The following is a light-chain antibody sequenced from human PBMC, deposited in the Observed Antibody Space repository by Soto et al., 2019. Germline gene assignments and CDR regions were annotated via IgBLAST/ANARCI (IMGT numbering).Light chain of an antibody. V-gene: IGKV3-20*01. Sequence: EIVLTQSPDTLSLSPGDRATLSCRASQSVSSYLAWYQQKPGQAPRLLIYDASSRATGIPDRFSGSGSGTDFTLTISRLEPEDFAVYFCQQSRSAITFGQGTRLKIK. J-gene: IGKJ5*01. CDR3: QQSRSAIT. CDR2: DAS. CDR1: QSVSSY.